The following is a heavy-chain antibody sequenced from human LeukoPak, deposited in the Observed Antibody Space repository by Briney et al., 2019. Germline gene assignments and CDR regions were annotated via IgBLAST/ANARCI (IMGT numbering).Heavy chain of an antibody. CDR2: INAGNGNT. CDR3: ARDPLDYYDYVWGQPGLYGMDV. J-gene: IGHJ6*02. CDR1: GYTFTSYA. V-gene: IGHV1-3*01. Sequence: ASVKVSCKASGYTFTSYAMHWVRQIPGQRLEWMGWINAGNGNTKYSQKFQGRVTITRDTSASTAYMELSSLRSEDTAVYYCARDPLDYYDYVWGQPGLYGMDVWGQGTTVTVSS. D-gene: IGHD3-16*01.